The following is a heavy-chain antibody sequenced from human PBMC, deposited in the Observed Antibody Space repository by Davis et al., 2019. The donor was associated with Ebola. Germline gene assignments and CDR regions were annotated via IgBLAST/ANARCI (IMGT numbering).Heavy chain of an antibody. CDR2: IYYTGSA. J-gene: IGHJ4*02. Sequence: PSETLSLTCTVSGVPISRHYWSWIRQPPGKRLEWFGSIYYTGSAYYNSSLASRATISVDTSKNQFSLKLTPVTAADTAMYYCSERGSSVWGQGTLVTVSS. D-gene: IGHD3-10*01. V-gene: IGHV4-59*03. CDR1: GVPISRHY. CDR3: SERGSSV.